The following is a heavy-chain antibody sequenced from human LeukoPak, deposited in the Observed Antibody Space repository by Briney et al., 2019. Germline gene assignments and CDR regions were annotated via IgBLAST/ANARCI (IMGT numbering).Heavy chain of an antibody. J-gene: IGHJ4*02. V-gene: IGHV3-74*01. CDR3: AREKKSSTSMDY. D-gene: IGHD2-2*01. CDR1: GFTFSTYW. Sequence: GGSLRLSCAASGFTFSTYWMHWVRQAPGKGLVWVSRINTDGSTTTYADSVKGRFTISRDNAKNTLYLQMNSLRAEDTAVYYCAREKKSSTSMDYWGQGTLVTVST. CDR2: INTDGSTT.